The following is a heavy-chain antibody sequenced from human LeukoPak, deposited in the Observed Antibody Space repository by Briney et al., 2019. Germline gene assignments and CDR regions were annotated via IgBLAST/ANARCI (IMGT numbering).Heavy chain of an antibody. D-gene: IGHD1-26*01. Sequence: GGSQRLSCAASGFTFSSYAMHWVRQAPGKGLEWVAVISYDGSNKYYADSVKGRFTISRDNSKNTLYLQMNSLRAEDTAVYYCARDLAMGLEWELPHWGQGTLVTVSS. CDR3: ARDLAMGLEWELPH. CDR1: GFTFSSYA. CDR2: ISYDGSNK. J-gene: IGHJ4*02. V-gene: IGHV3-30-3*01.